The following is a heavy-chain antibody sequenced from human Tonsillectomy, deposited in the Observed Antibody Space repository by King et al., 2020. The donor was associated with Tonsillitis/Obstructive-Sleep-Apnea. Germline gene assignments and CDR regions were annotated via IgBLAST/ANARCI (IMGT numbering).Heavy chain of an antibody. D-gene: IGHD2-21*02. J-gene: IGHJ3*02. CDR1: GFTLNHYW. CDR2: IKEDGSEK. CDR3: ARDLSVVVAAIWYDVHDI. V-gene: IGHV3-7*01. Sequence: VQLVESGGGLVQPGGSLRLSCVASGFTLNHYWMTWVRQAPGKGLEWVANIKEDGSEKNYVDSVKGRFTVSRDNARNSLYLQMNSLRAEDTAVYYCARDLSVVVAAIWYDVHDIWGQGTKVTVSP.